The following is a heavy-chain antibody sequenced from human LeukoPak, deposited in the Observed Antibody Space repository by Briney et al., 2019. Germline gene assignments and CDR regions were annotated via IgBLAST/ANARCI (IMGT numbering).Heavy chain of an antibody. J-gene: IGHJ5*02. CDR3: ARDDWFDP. CDR2: IRYDGNND. Sequence: PGGSLRLSCAASGFTFSSYGMHWVRQAPGKGLEWVAFIRYDGNNDYYADSVKGRFTISRDNFKNTLYLQMNSLRAEDAAVYYCARDDWFDPWGQGTLVTVSS. V-gene: IGHV3-30*02. CDR1: GFTFSSYG.